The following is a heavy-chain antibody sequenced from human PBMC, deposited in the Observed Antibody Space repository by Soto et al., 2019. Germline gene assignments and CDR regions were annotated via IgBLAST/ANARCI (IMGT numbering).Heavy chain of an antibody. CDR2: IIPIFGTA. Sequence: QVQLVQSGAEVKKPGSSVKVSCKASGGTFSSYAISWVRQDPGQGLEWMGGIIPIFGTANYAQKFQGRVTITADESTSTAYMELSSLRSEDTAVCYCARAGIAVAGPIDWYFDLWGRGTLVTVSS. CDR3: ARAGIAVAGPIDWYFDL. V-gene: IGHV1-69*12. J-gene: IGHJ2*01. CDR1: GGTFSSYA. D-gene: IGHD6-19*01.